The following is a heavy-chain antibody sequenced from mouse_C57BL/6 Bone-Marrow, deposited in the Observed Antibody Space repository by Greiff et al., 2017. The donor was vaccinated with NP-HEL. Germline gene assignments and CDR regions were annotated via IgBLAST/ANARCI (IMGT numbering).Heavy chain of an antibody. D-gene: IGHD1-1*01. J-gene: IGHJ2*01. CDR3: ARDLGSNYFDY. V-gene: IGHV3-6*01. CDR1: GYSITSGYY. Sequence: EVQLVESGPGLVKPSQSLSLTCSVTGYSITSGYYWNWIRQFPGNKLEWMGYISYDGSNNYNPSLKNRISITRDTSKNQFFLKLNSVTTEDTATYYCARDLGSNYFDYWGQGTTLTVSS. CDR2: ISYDGSN.